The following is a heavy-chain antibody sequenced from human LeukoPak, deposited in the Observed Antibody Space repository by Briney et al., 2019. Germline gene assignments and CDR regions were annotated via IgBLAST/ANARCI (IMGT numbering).Heavy chain of an antibody. CDR2: IASDGSST. CDR1: GFTFSSYW. J-gene: IGHJ5*02. CDR3: ATGFYDST. D-gene: IGHD3-22*01. Sequence: PGGSLRLSCAASGFTFSSYWMNWVRQAPGKGLVWVSRIASDGSSTTYADSVKGRFSTSRDNAKNTLYLQMNSLQTEDTAVYYCATGFYDSTWGQGTLVTVSS. V-gene: IGHV3-74*01.